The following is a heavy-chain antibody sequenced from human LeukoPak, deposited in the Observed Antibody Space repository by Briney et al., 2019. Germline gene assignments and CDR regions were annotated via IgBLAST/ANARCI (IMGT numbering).Heavy chain of an antibody. CDR1: GFTFSNYG. CDR3: ARYSGSYYYPPAWDL. D-gene: IGHD1-26*01. CDR2: IKQDGSER. V-gene: IGHV3-7*03. J-gene: IGHJ4*02. Sequence: GGSLRLSCAASGFTFSNYGMSWVRQAPGKGLEWVASIKQDGSERFYVDSVKGRFTISRDNSKNTLYLQMDSLRADDTAVYYCARYSGSYYYPPAWDLWGQGTLVTVSS.